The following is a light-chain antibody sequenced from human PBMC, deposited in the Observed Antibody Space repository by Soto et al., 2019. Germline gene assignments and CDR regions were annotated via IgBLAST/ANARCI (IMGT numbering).Light chain of an antibody. J-gene: IGKJ2*01. CDR3: QQYVSSPYT. Sequence: EIVLTQSPGTLSLSPGERVTLSCRASQSVSSSSLAWYQQEPGQAPRLLIYGASNRAAGIPDRFSGSGSGADFTLTISRLEPEDFAVYYCQQYVSSPYTFGRGTKLEIK. CDR1: QSVSSSS. V-gene: IGKV3-20*01. CDR2: GAS.